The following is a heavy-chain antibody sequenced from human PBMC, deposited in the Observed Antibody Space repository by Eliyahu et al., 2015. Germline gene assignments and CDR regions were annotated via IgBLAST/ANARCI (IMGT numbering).Heavy chain of an antibody. CDR3: AKDRSSGRGGSFDY. D-gene: IGHD3-22*01. J-gene: IGHJ4*02. CDR2: ISSSGDST. V-gene: IGHV3-23*01. Sequence: EVQLLESGGGLVQPGGSVRLXCTASGXTFSLYAMNWVRQAPGKGLEWVSTISSSGDSTYYADSVKGRFTISRDNSKNTLYVQMNSLRVEDTAVYYCAKDRSSGRGGSFDYWGQGTLVTVSS. CDR1: GXTFSLYA.